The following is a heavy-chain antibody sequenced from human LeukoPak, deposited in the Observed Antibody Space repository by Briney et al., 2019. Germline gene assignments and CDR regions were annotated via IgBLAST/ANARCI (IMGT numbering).Heavy chain of an antibody. J-gene: IGHJ6*03. Sequence: PSETLSLTCIVSGGSIGSNSWFWGWIRQPPGKGLGWIGSIYYSGSTYYNPSLKGRVTVSLDTSKNQFSLKLSSVTAADTAVYHYVRDRTGGLYYMDVWGKGTTVTVSS. CDR1: GGSIGSNSWF. V-gene: IGHV4-39*07. CDR2: IYYSGST. D-gene: IGHD1-1*01. CDR3: VRDRTGGLYYMDV.